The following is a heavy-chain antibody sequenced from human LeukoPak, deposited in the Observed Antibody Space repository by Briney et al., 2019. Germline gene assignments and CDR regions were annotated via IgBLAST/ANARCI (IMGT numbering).Heavy chain of an antibody. Sequence: PGGSLRLSCAASGFTFSSYEMNWVRQAPGKGLEWVSYISSSGSTIYYADSVKGRFTISRDNAKNSLYLQMNSLRAEDTAVYYYARDSSPYSSSWYVDYWGQGTLVTVSS. V-gene: IGHV3-48*03. D-gene: IGHD6-13*01. J-gene: IGHJ4*02. CDR3: ARDSSPYSSSWYVDY. CDR2: ISSSGSTI. CDR1: GFTFSSYE.